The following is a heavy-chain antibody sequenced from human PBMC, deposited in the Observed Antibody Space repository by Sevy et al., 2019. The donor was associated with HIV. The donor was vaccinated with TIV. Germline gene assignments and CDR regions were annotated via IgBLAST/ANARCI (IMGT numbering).Heavy chain of an antibody. J-gene: IGHJ6*02. V-gene: IGHV1-18*01. CDR2: ISAYSGNT. Sequence: ASVKVSCKASGYTFTSYGINWVRQAPGQGLEWMGWISAYSGNTNYAQNLQGRVTMTTDTFTSTAYMGLRSLTSDDTAVYYCARDQYDSSGYYYSYYGMDVWGQGTTVTASS. CDR1: GYTFTSYG. CDR3: ARDQYDSSGYYYSYYGMDV. D-gene: IGHD3-22*01.